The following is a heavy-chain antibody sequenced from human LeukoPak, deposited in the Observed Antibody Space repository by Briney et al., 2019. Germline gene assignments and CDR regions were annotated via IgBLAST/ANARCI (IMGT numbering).Heavy chain of an antibody. Sequence: GRSLRLSCAASGFTFSSYAMHWVRQAPGKGLEWVAVISYDGSYKYYADSVKGRFTISRDNSKNTLYLQMNSLRAEDTAVYYCARDYDYWGQGTLVTVSS. CDR1: GFTFSSYA. CDR3: ARDYDY. CDR2: ISYDGSYK. V-gene: IGHV3-30*04. J-gene: IGHJ4*02.